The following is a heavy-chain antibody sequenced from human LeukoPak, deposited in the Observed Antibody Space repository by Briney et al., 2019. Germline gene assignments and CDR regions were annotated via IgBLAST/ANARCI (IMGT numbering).Heavy chain of an antibody. CDR2: FSGSGGST. CDR3: ARAGIAAEVGYFDY. D-gene: IGHD6-25*01. CDR1: GFTFSSYA. J-gene: IGHJ4*02. Sequence: GGSLRLSCAASGFTFSSYAMSWVRQAPGKGLEWVSTFSGSGGSTHYADSVKGRFTISRDNSKNTLYLQMNSLRAEDTAVYYCARAGIAAEVGYFDYWGQGTLVTVSS. V-gene: IGHV3-23*01.